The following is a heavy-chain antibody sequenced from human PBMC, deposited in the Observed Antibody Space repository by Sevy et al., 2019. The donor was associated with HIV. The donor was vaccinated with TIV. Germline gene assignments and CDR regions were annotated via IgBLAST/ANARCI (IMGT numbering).Heavy chain of an antibody. J-gene: IGHJ4*02. CDR2: LKSKADGGTV. V-gene: IGHV3-49*04. CDR1: GFTFGDYA. CDR3: TRWKGLQSIFDY. Sequence: GGSLRLSCTTSGFTFGDYAMNWVRQAPGKGLEWVAFLKSKADGGTVDHAASVKGRFTISRDDSKSIAYLQMNDLTTEDTGVYYCTRWKGLQSIFDYWGQGALVTV. D-gene: IGHD1-1*01.